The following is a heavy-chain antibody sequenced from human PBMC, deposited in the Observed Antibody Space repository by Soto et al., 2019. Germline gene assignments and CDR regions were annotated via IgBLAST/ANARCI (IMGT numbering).Heavy chain of an antibody. J-gene: IGHJ6*02. D-gene: IGHD3-9*01. V-gene: IGHV1-46*01. Sequence: ASVKVSCKASGYTFTSYYMHWVRQAPGQGLEWMGIINPSGGSTSYAQKFQGRVTMTRDTSTSTVYMELSSLRSEDTAVDYCAGERTSRYFFKGDVMDVWGQVTTVTVSS. CDR2: INPSGGST. CDR1: GYTFTSYY. CDR3: AGERTSRYFFKGDVMDV.